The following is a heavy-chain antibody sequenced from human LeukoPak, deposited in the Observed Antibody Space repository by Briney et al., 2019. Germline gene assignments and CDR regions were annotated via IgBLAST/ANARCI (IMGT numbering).Heavy chain of an antibody. D-gene: IGHD6-19*01. J-gene: IGHJ4*02. CDR2: IYDSGTT. CDR1: GGSISSYY. V-gene: IGHV4-59*01. CDR3: ARSTGGWSYFDH. Sequence: SPSEALSLTCTVSGGSISSYYWSWIRQPPGKGLEWIGYIYDSGTTDYNPSLKSRATISEDMSKNQFSLKVRSVTAADTAVYYCARSTGGWSYFDHWGQGILVSVSS.